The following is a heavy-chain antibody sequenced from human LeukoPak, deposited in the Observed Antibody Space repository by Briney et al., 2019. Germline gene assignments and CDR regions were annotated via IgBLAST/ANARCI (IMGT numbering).Heavy chain of an antibody. CDR3: ARDRKSITMVRGVRNPPWFDY. J-gene: IGHJ4*02. V-gene: IGHV3-30-3*01. CDR2: ISYDGSNK. Sequence: GSLRLSCAASGFTFSSYAMHWVRQAPGKGLEWVAVISYDGSNKYYADSVKGRFTISRDNSKNTLYLQMNSLRAEDTAVYYCARDRKSITMVRGVRNPPWFDYWGQGTLVTVSS. D-gene: IGHD3-10*01. CDR1: GFTFSSYA.